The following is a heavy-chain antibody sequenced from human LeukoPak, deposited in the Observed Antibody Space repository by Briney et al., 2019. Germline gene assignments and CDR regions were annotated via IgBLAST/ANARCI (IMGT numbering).Heavy chain of an antibody. J-gene: IGHJ4*02. V-gene: IGHV5-51*01. CDR1: GYTFTSHW. D-gene: IGHD6-19*01. Sequence: GESLKIFCKVSGYTFTSHWIAWVRQMPGKGLEWMGIIYPGDSDTRYSPSFQGQVTISADESINTAYLQWRSLKASDTAIYYCARGSGWYKNFDYWGRGTLVTVSS. CDR3: ARGSGWYKNFDY. CDR2: IYPGDSDT.